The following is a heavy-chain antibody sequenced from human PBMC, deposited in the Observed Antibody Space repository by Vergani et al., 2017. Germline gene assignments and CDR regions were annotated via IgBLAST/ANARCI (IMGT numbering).Heavy chain of an antibody. D-gene: IGHD6-25*01. CDR2: FFYSGTT. CDR1: GGSISSGDHC. V-gene: IGHV4-31*11. CDR3: VRVETQVPATSHFYGLDV. Sequence: QLQLQESGPGVVKPSQTLSLTCAVSGGSISSGDHCWTWFRQRPGKGLEWIGFFFYSGTTYVNPSLRSRLPISVATSQNQFSLKLRSVTAAATAVYYCVRVETQVPATSHFYGLDVRGKGTT. J-gene: IGHJ6*01.